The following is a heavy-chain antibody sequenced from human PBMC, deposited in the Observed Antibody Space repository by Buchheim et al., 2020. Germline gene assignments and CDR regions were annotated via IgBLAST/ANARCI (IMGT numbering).Heavy chain of an antibody. CDR2: SSGSGGIT. Sequence: EVQLLESGGDLVQPGESLRLACAASGFTFSNYVMTWVRQAPGKGLEWVSDSSGSGGITYYADSVKGRFTISRDNSKNTLYLQMNSLRVEDTAVYYGAKALLDLASRPFDYWGQGTL. CDR3: AKALLDLASRPFDY. CDR1: GFTFSNYV. J-gene: IGHJ4*02. V-gene: IGHV3-23*01. D-gene: IGHD6-6*01.